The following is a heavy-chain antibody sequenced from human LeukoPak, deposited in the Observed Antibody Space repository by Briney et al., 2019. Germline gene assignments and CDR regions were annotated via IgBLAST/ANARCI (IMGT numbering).Heavy chain of an antibody. CDR1: QYSITSGYY. Sequence: SETLSLTCTVSQYSITSGYYWGWIRQSPGKGLEWFGSIYHSGSTNYNPSLKSRVTISVDTSKNQFSLKLSSVTAADTAVYYCARGVAPHYYGSGSYYYYYGMDVWGQGTTVTVSS. J-gene: IGHJ6*02. D-gene: IGHD3-10*01. V-gene: IGHV4-38-2*02. CDR3: ARGVAPHYYGSGSYYYYYGMDV. CDR2: IYHSGST.